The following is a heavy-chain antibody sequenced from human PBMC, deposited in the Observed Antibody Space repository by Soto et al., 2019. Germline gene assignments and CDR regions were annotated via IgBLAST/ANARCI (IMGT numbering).Heavy chain of an antibody. CDR3: ARPPHGMDV. V-gene: IGHV3-7*03. CDR1: GFTLSNFW. CDR2: IKQDGSEK. Sequence: GGSLRLSCAASGFTLSNFWMTWVRQAPGKGLEWVASIKQDGSEKYYVDSVKGRFTVSRDNARNTLYLQMNSLRVEDTAVYYCARPPHGMDVWGPGTTVTVSS. J-gene: IGHJ6*02.